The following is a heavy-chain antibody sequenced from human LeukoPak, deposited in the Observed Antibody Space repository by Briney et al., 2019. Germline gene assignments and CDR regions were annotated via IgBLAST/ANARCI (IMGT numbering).Heavy chain of an antibody. J-gene: IGHJ4*02. Sequence: GGSLRLSCAASGFTFSSYSMNWVRQAPGKGLEWVSSISSSSSYIYYADSVKGRFTISRDNAKNTLYLQMNSLRAEDAAIYYCARDRRLASFDYGGQGTLVTVSS. V-gene: IGHV3-21*04. CDR3: ARDRRLASFDY. CDR2: ISSSSSYI. CDR1: GFTFSSYS. D-gene: IGHD6-25*01.